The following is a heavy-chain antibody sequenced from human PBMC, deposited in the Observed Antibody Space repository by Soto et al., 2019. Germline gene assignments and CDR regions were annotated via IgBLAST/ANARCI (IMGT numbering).Heavy chain of an antibody. J-gene: IGHJ4*02. CDR3: ARERSSSGFDY. Sequence: QVPLQQWGAGLLKPSETLSLTCAVYGGSFSGYYWSWIRQPPGKGLEWIGEINHSGSTNYNPSLKSRVTISVDTSKNQFSLKLSSVTAADTAVYYCARERSSSGFDYWGQGTLVTVSS. CDR2: INHSGST. CDR1: GGSFSGYY. V-gene: IGHV4-34*01. D-gene: IGHD6-13*01.